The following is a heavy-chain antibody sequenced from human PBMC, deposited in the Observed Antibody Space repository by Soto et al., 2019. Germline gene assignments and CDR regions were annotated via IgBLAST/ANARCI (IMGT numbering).Heavy chain of an antibody. J-gene: IGHJ6*02. CDR1: GYTLTELS. D-gene: IGHD4-17*01. CDR2: FDPEDGET. CDR3: AIRATVTMKLDLRYYYYGMDG. Sequence: ASVKVSCKVSGYTLTELSMHWVRQAPGKGLEWMGGFDPEDGETIYAQKFQGRVTMTEDTSTDTAYMELSSLRSEDTAVYYCAIRATVTMKLDLRYYYYGMDGWGQGTTVTVSS. V-gene: IGHV1-24*01.